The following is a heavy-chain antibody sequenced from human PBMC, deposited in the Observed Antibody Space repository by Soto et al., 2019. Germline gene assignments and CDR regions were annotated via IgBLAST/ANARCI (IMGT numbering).Heavy chain of an antibody. V-gene: IGHV1-18*04. Sequence: APVEVSCNASAYTFTSYGISFVRQALGQGLEWMGWTSAYNGNTNYAQKLQGRVNMTTDTSTSTAYMELRSMRSDDTAVYYCARDIQYDSSGYQREWGQGTLVTFSS. CDR2: TSAYNGNT. J-gene: IGHJ4*02. CDR1: AYTFTSYG. D-gene: IGHD3-22*01. CDR3: ARDIQYDSSGYQRE.